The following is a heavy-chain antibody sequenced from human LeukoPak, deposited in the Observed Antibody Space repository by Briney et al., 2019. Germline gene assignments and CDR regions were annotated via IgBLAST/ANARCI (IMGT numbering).Heavy chain of an antibody. Sequence: SETLSLTCTVSGASISNYYWSWIRQPAGKGLEWIGRVYNSGSTNYNPSLKSRVTMSVGTSKNQFSLKLRSVTAADTAIYYCAGVANYRSGERLDYWGEGTLVTVSS. CDR2: VYNSGST. CDR3: AGVANYRSGERLDY. D-gene: IGHD4-11*01. V-gene: IGHV4-4*07. J-gene: IGHJ4*02. CDR1: GASISNYY.